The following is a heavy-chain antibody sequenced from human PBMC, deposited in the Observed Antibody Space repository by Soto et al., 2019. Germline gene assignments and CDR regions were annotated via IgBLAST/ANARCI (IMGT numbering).Heavy chain of an antibody. CDR1: GFTFSSYG. D-gene: IGHD6-19*01. J-gene: IGHJ6*02. CDR3: ARDPRGGRSSGWYGIPRLSPYYYGMDV. Sequence: GGSLRLSCAASGFTFSSYGMHWVRQAPGKGLEWVAVIWYDGSNKYYADSVKGRFTISRDNSKNTLYLQMNSLRAEDTAVYYCARDPRGGRSSGWYGIPRLSPYYYGMDVWGQGTTVTVSS. CDR2: IWYDGSNK. V-gene: IGHV3-33*01.